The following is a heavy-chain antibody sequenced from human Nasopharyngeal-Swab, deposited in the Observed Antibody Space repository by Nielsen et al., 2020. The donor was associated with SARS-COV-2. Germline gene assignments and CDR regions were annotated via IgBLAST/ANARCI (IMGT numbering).Heavy chain of an antibody. J-gene: IGHJ4*02. CDR2: IYYSGST. CDR1: GGSISSYY. D-gene: IGHD6-19*01. Sequence: SETLSLTCTVSGGSISSYYWSWIRQPPGKGLEWIGYIYYSGSTNYNPSLKSRVTISVDTSKNQFSLKLSSVTAADTAVYYCARHLAVAGDFDYWGQGTLVTVPS. V-gene: IGHV4-59*08. CDR3: ARHLAVAGDFDY.